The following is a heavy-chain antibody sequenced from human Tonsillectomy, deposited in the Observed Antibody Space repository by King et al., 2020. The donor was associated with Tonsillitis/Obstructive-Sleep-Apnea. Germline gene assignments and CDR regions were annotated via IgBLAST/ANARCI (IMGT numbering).Heavy chain of an antibody. J-gene: IGHJ6*03. V-gene: IGHV3-23*04. CDR1: GFTFSRYA. CDR3: AKAGRWLXLYYXDX. Sequence: VQLVESGGGLVQPGGSLRLSCAASGFTFSRYAMSWVRQASGKGLEWVSAISGSGGSTSYADSVKGRFTISRDNSTNTLYLQMNSLRAEDTALYYCAKAGRWLXLYYXDXXGKGTTVTVSS. CDR2: ISGSGGST. D-gene: IGHD5-12*01.